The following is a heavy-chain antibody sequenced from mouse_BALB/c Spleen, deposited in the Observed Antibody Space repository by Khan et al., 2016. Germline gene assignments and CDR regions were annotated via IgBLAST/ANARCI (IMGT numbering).Heavy chain of an antibody. D-gene: IGHD1-1*01. V-gene: IGHV4-1*02. CDR2: INPDSSTI. J-gene: IGHJ2*01. Sequence: EVKLLESGGGLVQPGGSLKLSCAASGFDFSRYWMSWVRQAPGKGLEWIGEINPDSSTINYSPSLKDKFIISRDNAKNTLYLQMSKVRSEDTALXYCARLYYYGCVDYWGQGTTLTVSS. CDR1: GFDFSRYW. CDR3: ARLYYYGCVDY.